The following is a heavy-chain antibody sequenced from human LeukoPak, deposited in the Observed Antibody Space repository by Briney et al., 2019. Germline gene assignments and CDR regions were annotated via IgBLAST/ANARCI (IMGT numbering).Heavy chain of an antibody. Sequence: PGGSLRLSCAASRFTFSNYWMTWVRQAPGKGLEWVGNINQDASEINYVDSVKGRFTISRVNAENSLYLQMNCLRAEDTAIYYCARDRHINSWSNDRFDYWGQGALVTVSS. CDR2: INQDASEI. CDR3: ARDRHINSWSNDRFDY. D-gene: IGHD6-13*01. J-gene: IGHJ4*02. V-gene: IGHV3-7*01. CDR1: RFTFSNYW.